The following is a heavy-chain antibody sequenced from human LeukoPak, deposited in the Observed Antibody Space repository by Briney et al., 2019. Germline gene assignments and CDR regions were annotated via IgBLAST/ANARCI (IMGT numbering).Heavy chain of an antibody. V-gene: IGHV1-69*04. Sequence: SVKVSCKASGGAFNIYGITWVRQAPGQGLEWMGRIIPIRDMANYGQRFQGRVTITADRSTSTAYLELSSLRSEDTAVYYCARDPRITMVRAHLNWGQGTLVTVSS. D-gene: IGHD3-10*01. CDR2: IIPIRDMA. CDR3: ARDPRITMVRAHLN. CDR1: GGAFNIYG. J-gene: IGHJ4*02.